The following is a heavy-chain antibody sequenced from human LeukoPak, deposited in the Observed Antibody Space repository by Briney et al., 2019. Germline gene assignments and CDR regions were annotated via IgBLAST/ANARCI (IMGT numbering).Heavy chain of an antibody. CDR3: ASPPAVAGTKYYYYYMDV. Sequence: GGSLRLSCAASGFTFSDYYMSWIRQAPGKGPEWVSYISSSGSTIYYADSVKGRFTISRDNAKNSLYLQMNSLRAEDTAVYYCASPPAVAGTKYYYYYMDVWGKGTTVTVSS. V-gene: IGHV3-11*04. D-gene: IGHD6-19*01. CDR1: GFTFSDYY. CDR2: ISSSGSTI. J-gene: IGHJ6*03.